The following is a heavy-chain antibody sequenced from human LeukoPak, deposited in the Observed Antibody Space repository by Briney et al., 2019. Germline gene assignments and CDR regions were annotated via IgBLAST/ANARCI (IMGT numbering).Heavy chain of an antibody. J-gene: IGHJ3*01. Sequence: SGPTLVKPTQTLTLTCTFSGFSLTTVGVGVGWFRQPPGKTLEWLALIYSNDDERYTPSLQSRLTITKDTSKNQVVLTMTNMDPVDTATYSCARLLAGRPVLGAFDFWGQGTLVAVSS. CDR2: IYSNDDE. V-gene: IGHV2-5*01. D-gene: IGHD6-6*01. CDR3: ARLLAGRPVLGAFDF. CDR1: GFSLTTVGVG.